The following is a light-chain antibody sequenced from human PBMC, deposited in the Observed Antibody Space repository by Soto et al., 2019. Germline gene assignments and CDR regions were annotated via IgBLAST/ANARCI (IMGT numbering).Light chain of an antibody. J-gene: IGKJ4*01. Sequence: EXXLTQSXGTLXLSPGERATLSCXAXQSVSSTYLAWYQQKPGQAPSLLIYGAPRRATGIPDRFSGSGSGTDFTLTISRLEPEDFAVYYCQQYERSPTTFGGGTKVEIK. CDR2: GAP. CDR1: QSVSSTY. V-gene: IGKV3-20*01. CDR3: QQYERSPTT.